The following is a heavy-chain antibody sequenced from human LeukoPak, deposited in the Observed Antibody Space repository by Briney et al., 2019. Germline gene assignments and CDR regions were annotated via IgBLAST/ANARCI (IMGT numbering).Heavy chain of an antibody. CDR3: ASEYCSSATCRFDY. CDR2: IYYSGST. V-gene: IGHV4-61*05. J-gene: IGHJ4*02. CDR1: GGSISSSSYY. Sequence: SETLSLTCTVSGGSISSSSYYWGWIRQPPGKGLEWIGYIYYSGSTNYNPSLKSRVTISVDTSKNQFSLKLSSVTAADTAVYYCASEYCSSATCRFDYWGQGTLVTVSS. D-gene: IGHD2-2*01.